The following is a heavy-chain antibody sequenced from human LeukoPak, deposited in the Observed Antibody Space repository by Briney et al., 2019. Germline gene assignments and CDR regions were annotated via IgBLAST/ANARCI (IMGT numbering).Heavy chain of an antibody. J-gene: IGHJ4*02. CDR2: ISGRGDST. D-gene: IGHD3-10*01. V-gene: IGHV3-23*01. CDR3: AQPPPLTMFREPN. CDR1: GFTFSAYA. Sequence: PGEALRLSCAASGFTFSAYALNWVRQAPGRGLEGVSTISGRGDSTYYADSVKGRFTISRENSKNMLYLQMNSLRVEDTAIYYCAQPPPLTMFREPNWGQGTLVTVSS.